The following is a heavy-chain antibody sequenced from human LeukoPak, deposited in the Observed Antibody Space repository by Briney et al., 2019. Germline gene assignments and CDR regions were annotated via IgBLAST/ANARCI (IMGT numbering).Heavy chain of an antibody. J-gene: IGHJ4*02. V-gene: IGHV3-23*01. CDR1: GFTFSSYA. CDR3: AKGIDDTGYYPFDY. D-gene: IGHD3-9*01. Sequence: GGPLRLSCVASGFTFSSYAMSWVRQAPGKGLEWVSALRGSGGSTYYADSVKGRFTISRDKSKNTLYLQMNSLRAEDTAVYYCAKGIDDTGYYPFDYWGQGTLVTVSS. CDR2: LRGSGGST.